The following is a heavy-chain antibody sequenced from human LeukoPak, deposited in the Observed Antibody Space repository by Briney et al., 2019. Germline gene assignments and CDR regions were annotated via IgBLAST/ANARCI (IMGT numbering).Heavy chain of an antibody. J-gene: IGHJ4*02. CDR3: ARLITGGWLNY. CDR1: GGSISSSGYY. CDR2: IYYSGSA. Sequence: PSETLSLTCTVSGGSISSSGYYWSWIRQPPGKGLEWIGTIYYSGSAYYNPSLKTQVTISVDTSKNQFSLKLSSVTAADTAVYFCARLITGGWLNYWGQGTLVTVSS. D-gene: IGHD3-22*01. V-gene: IGHV4-39*01.